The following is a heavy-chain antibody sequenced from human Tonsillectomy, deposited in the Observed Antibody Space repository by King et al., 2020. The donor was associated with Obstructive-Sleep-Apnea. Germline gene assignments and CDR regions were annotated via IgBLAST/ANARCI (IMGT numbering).Heavy chain of an antibody. CDR1: GLTFSTYS. D-gene: IGHD3-9*01. J-gene: IGHJ6*02. V-gene: IGHV3-48*01. CDR3: ARARGYDRLTGSYSGYYAMDV. Sequence: DVQLVESGGGLVQPGGSLRLSCAASGLTFSTYSMNWVRQAPGKGLEWLSHISSTSSAMYYADSVKGRFTISRDNGQNSLYLQMDSLRAEDTAMYYCARARGYDRLTGSYSGYYAMDVWGQGTTVTVSS. CDR2: ISSTSSAM.